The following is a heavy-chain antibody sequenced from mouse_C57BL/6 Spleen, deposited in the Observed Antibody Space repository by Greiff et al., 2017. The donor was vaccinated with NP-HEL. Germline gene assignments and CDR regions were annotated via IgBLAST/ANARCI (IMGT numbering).Heavy chain of an antibody. CDR2: IYPRDGST. V-gene: IGHV1-78*01. Sequence: VQLQQSDAELVKPGASVKISCKVSGYTFTDHTIHWMKQRPEQGLEWIGYIYPRDGSTKYNEKFKGKATLTADKSSSTAYMQLNSLTSEDSAVYFCASEDVRGYYAMDYWGQGTSVTVSS. D-gene: IGHD2-14*01. CDR1: GYTFTDHT. CDR3: ASEDVRGYYAMDY. J-gene: IGHJ4*01.